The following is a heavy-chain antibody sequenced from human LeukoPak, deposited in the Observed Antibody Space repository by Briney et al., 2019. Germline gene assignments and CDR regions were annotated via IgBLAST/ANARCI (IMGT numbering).Heavy chain of an antibody. Sequence: PSETLSLTCAVYGGSFSGYYWSWIRQPPGKGLEWIGEINHSGSTNYNPSLKSRVTISVDTSKNQFSLKLSSVTAADTAVYYCVRERVVPAPGLDYWGQGTLVTVSS. V-gene: IGHV4-34*01. CDR1: GGSFSGYY. CDR2: INHSGST. CDR3: VRERVVPAPGLDY. J-gene: IGHJ4*02. D-gene: IGHD2-2*01.